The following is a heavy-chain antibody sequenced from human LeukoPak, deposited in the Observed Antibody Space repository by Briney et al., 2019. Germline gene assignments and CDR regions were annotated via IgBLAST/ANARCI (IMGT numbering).Heavy chain of an antibody. D-gene: IGHD3-9*01. V-gene: IGHV3-21*01. CDR3: ARNYDVLTGYPYYFDH. CDR1: GFTFSNYA. Sequence: GGSPRLSCAASGFTFSNYAMNWVRQAPGKGLDWGSSITAGGSFKYYADSVEGRFTISRDNAKNSLYLQMSSLTPEDTAVYYCARNYDVLTGYPYYFDHWGQGILVTVSS. J-gene: IGHJ4*02. CDR2: ITAGGSFK.